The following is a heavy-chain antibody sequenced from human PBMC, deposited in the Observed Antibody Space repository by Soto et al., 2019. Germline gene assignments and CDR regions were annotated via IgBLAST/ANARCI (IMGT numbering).Heavy chain of an antibody. CDR3: ARDPFLGPFDY. CDR1: GFTISSYG. D-gene: IGHD7-27*01. V-gene: IGHV3-30*03. Sequence: GGSLRLSCAASGFTISSYGMHWVRQAPGKGLEWVSVITYDGSNKYYADSVKGRFTISRDNSKNTLYLQMNSLRAEDTAVYYCARDPFLGPFDYWGQGTLVTVSS. J-gene: IGHJ4*02. CDR2: ITYDGSNK.